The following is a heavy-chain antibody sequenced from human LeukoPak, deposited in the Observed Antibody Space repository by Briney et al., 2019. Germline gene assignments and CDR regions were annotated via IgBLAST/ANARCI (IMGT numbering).Heavy chain of an antibody. J-gene: IGHJ5*02. CDR1: GYSISSGYY. CDR3: ARDLKLLWFGEPRNWFDP. Sequence: SETLSLTCTVSGYSISSGYYWGWIRQPPGKGLEWIGSIYHSGSTNYNPSLKSRVTISVDTSKNQFSLKLSSVTAADTAVYYCARDLKLLWFGEPRNWFDPWGQGTLVTVSS. V-gene: IGHV4-38-2*02. D-gene: IGHD3-10*01. CDR2: IYHSGST.